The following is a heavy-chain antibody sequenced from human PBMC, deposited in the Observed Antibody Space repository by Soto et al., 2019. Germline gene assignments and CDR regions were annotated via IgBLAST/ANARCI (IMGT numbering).Heavy chain of an antibody. CDR2: ISYDGSNK. J-gene: IGHJ4*02. CDR1: GFTFSSYG. D-gene: IGHD5-18*01. V-gene: IGHV3-30*03. Sequence: GGSLRLPCAASGFTFSSYGTHWVRQAPGKGLEWVAVISYDGSNKYYADSVKSRFTISRDNSKNTLSPQMNSLRAEDTAVYYCARVGGYGYSYGYSSGYFDYWGQGTLVTVSS. CDR3: ARVGGYGYSYGYSSGYFDY.